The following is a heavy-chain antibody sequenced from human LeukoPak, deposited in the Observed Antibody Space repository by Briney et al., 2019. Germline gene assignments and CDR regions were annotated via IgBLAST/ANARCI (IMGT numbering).Heavy chain of an antibody. D-gene: IGHD3-22*01. V-gene: IGHV4-34*01. Sequence: SETLSLTCAVYGGSFSGYYWSWIRQPPGKGLEWIGEINHSGSTNYNPSLKSRVIISVDTSKNQFFLKLSSVTAADTAVYYCARHGYYYDSSGYLYYFDYCGEGTLVTVSS. CDR2: INHSGST. CDR3: ARHGYYYDSSGYLYYFDY. CDR1: GGSFSGYY. J-gene: IGHJ4*02.